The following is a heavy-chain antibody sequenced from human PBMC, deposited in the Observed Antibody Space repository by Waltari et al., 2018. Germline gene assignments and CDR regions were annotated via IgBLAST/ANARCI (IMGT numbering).Heavy chain of an antibody. J-gene: IGHJ6*02. CDR1: GFTFSDHY. CDR3: AREEGEWCGELLYGMDV. V-gene: IGHV3-72*01. CDR2: TRNKANSYTT. Sequence: EVQLVESGGGLVQPGGSLRLSCAASGFTFSDHYMDWVRQAPGKGLEWVGRTRNKANSYTTEYAASVKGRFTSARDDSKNSLYLQRNSLKTEDTAVYYCAREEGEWCGELLYGMDVWGQGTTVTVSS. D-gene: IGHD3-10*01.